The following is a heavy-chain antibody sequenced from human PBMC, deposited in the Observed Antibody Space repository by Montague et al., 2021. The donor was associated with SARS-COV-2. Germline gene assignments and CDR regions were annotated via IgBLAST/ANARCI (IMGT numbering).Heavy chain of an antibody. J-gene: IGHJ4*02. V-gene: IGHV4-59*13. CDR3: ARDLGDY. CDR2: IYYSGST. CDR1: GGSISSYY. Sequence: SETLSLTCTVSGGSISSYYWSWIRQPPGKGLGWVGYIYYSGSTNYNPSLKSRVTISVDTSKNQFSLKLSSVTAADTAVYYCARDLGDYWGQGTLVTVSS.